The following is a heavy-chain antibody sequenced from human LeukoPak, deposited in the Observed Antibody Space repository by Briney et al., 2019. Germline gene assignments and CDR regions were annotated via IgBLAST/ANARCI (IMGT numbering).Heavy chain of an antibody. D-gene: IGHD2-2*01. V-gene: IGHV1-2*02. Sequence: GSVKVSCKASGYTFTGYYMHWVRQAPGQGLEWMGWINANSGGTNYAQKFQGRVTMTRDTSISTAYMELSRLRSDDTAVYYCARGRRYCSSTSCYANFDYWGQGTLVTVSS. CDR3: ARGRRYCSSTSCYANFDY. J-gene: IGHJ4*02. CDR1: GYTFTGYY. CDR2: INANSGGT.